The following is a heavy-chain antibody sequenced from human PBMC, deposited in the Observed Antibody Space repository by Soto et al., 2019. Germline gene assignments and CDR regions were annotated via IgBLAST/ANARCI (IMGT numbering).Heavy chain of an antibody. V-gene: IGHV3-48*01. CDR3: VKAARRVVGAHDAIDI. D-gene: IGHD1-26*01. CDR1: GFTFSRYS. Sequence: PGESLRLSCAASGFTFSRYSMNWVRQAPGKGLEWVSYISSSSSTIYYADSVKGRFTISRDNSKNTLYLQMNSLSAEDTAVYYCVKAARRVVGAHDAIDIWGQGTMVTVS. J-gene: IGHJ3*02. CDR2: ISSSSSTI.